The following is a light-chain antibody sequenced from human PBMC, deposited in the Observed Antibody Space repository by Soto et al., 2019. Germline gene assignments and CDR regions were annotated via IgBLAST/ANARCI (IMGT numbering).Light chain of an antibody. V-gene: IGKV3-15*01. Sequence: EIVLTQSPGTLSLSPGERATLPCRASQSVKSSYLAWYQHKPGQVPRLLIYGASTRATGVPARFSGSGSGTEFILTISSLQSEDFAIYYCQQYNNWLLTFGGGTKVDIK. CDR2: GAS. J-gene: IGKJ4*01. CDR3: QQYNNWLLT. CDR1: QSVKSSY.